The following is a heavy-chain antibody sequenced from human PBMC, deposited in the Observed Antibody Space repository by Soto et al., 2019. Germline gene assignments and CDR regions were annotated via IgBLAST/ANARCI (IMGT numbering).Heavy chain of an antibody. V-gene: IGHV3-23*01. J-gene: IGHJ6*03. D-gene: IGHD6-13*01. CDR1: GFTFSSYA. Sequence: GGSLRLSCAASGFTFSSYAMSWVRQAPGKGLEWVSAISGSGGSTYYADSVKGRFTISRDNSKNTLYLQMNSLRAEDTAVYYCAKNLYQAAAPYYYYYMDVWGKGTTVTVSS. CDR2: ISGSGGST. CDR3: AKNLYQAAAPYYYYYMDV.